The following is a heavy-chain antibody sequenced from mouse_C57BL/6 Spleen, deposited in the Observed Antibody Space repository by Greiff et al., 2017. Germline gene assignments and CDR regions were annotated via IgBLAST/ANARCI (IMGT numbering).Heavy chain of an antibody. V-gene: IGHV5-9-1*02. CDR2: ISSGGDYI. Sequence: EVKVEESGEGLVKPGGSLKLSCAASGFTFSSYAMSWVRQTPEKRLEWVAYISSGGDYIYYADTVKGRFTISRDNARNTLYLQMSSLKSEVTAMYYCTRADSSVFAYWGQGTLVTVSA. CDR1: GFTFSSYA. J-gene: IGHJ3*01. D-gene: IGHD3-2*02. CDR3: TRADSSVFAY.